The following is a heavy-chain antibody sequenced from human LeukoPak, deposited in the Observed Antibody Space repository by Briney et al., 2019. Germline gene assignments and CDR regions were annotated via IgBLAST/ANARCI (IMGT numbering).Heavy chain of an antibody. CDR1: GYSFTGYY. CDR3: ASGAAAGTADWYFDL. J-gene: IGHJ2*01. Sequence: ASVKVSCKASGYSFTGYYIHWVRQAPGQGLEWMGWINPNIGGTNYAQKLQGRVTMTRDTSISTAYMEVSRLTSDDTAVYYCASGAAAGTADWYFDLWGRGTLVTVSS. V-gene: IGHV1-2*02. CDR2: INPNIGGT. D-gene: IGHD6-13*01.